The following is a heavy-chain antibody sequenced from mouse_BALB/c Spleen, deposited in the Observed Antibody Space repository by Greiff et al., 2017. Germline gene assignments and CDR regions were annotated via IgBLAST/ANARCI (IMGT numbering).Heavy chain of an antibody. CDR1: GYTFTSYV. D-gene: IGHD1-1*01. CDR3: AREYYGGSFDY. Sequence: VQLKESGPELVKPGASVKMSCKASGYTFTSYVMHWVKQKPGQGLEWIGYINPYNDGTKYNEKFKGKATLTSDKSSSTAYMELSSLTSEDSAGYYCAREYYGGSFDYWGQGTTLTVSS. CDR2: INPYNDGT. J-gene: IGHJ2*01. V-gene: IGHV1-14*01.